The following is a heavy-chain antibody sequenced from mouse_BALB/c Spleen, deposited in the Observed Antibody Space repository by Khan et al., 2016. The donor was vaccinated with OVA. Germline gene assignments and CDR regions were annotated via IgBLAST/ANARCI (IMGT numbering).Heavy chain of an antibody. CDR3: ARSAAYWCFDV. J-gene: IGHJ1*01. V-gene: IGHV9-3-1*01. CDR2: INPYTGEP. Sequence: QCQWGQSGPELKKPGETVKISCKASGYTFTNYGMNWVKQAPGKGLKWLGWINPYTGEPTYADDFKGRFAFFLATSANTAYLQINTLKHEDTATFVCARSAAYWCFDVWGAGTTVTVSS. CDR1: GYTFTNYG.